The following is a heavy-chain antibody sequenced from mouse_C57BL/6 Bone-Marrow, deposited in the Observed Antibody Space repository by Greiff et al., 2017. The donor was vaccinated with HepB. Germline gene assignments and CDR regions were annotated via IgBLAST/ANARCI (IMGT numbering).Heavy chain of an antibody. Sequence: VKLVESGPELVKPGASVKISCKASGYTFTDYYINWVKQSPGQGLEWIGWIFPGSGSTYYNEKFKGKATLTVDKSSSTAYMLLSSLTSEDSAVYFCARWGWYYGIAGDYWGQGTTLTVSS. J-gene: IGHJ2*01. CDR1: GYTFTDYY. CDR2: IFPGSGST. D-gene: IGHD1-2*01. V-gene: IGHV1-75*01. CDR3: ARWGWYYGIAGDY.